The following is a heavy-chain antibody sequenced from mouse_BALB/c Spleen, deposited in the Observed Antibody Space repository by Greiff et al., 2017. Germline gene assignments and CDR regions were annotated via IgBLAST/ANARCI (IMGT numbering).Heavy chain of an antibody. J-gene: IGHJ4*01. D-gene: IGHD2-3*01. V-gene: IGHV5-6-5*01. CDR2: ISSGGST. CDR1: GFTFSSYA. Sequence: EVKLVESGGGLVKPGGSLKLSCAASGFTFSSYAMSWVRQTPEKRLEWVASISSGGSTYYPDSVKGRFTISRDNARNILYLQMSSLRSEDTAMYYCARIDGYYEGAMDYWGQGTSVTVSS. CDR3: ARIDGYYEGAMDY.